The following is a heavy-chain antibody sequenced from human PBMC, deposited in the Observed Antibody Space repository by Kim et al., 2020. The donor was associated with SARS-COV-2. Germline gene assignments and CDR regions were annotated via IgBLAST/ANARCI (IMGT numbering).Heavy chain of an antibody. Sequence: ASVKVSCKASGYTFTSYAMHWVRQAPGQRLEWMGWINAGNGNTKYSQKFQGRVTITRDTSASTAYMELSSLRSEDTAVYYCARDLKHGDYNNWFDPWGQGTLVTVSS. CDR1: GYTFTSYA. V-gene: IGHV1-3*01. D-gene: IGHD4-17*01. J-gene: IGHJ5*02. CDR3: ARDLKHGDYNNWFDP. CDR2: INAGNGNT.